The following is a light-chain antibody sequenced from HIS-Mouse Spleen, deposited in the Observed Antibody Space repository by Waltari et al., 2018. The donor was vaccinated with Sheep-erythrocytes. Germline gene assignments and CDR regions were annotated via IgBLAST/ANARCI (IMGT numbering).Light chain of an antibody. J-gene: IGLJ1*01. CDR1: SSDVGGYNY. V-gene: IGLV2-11*01. CDR3: CSYAGSYNHV. CDR2: DVS. Sequence: QSALTQPRPVSGSPGQSVTISCTGTSSDVGGYNYVSWYQQHPGKAPKLMIYDVSKRPSGVPDRFSGSKSGNTASLTIPGLQAEDEADYYCCSYAGSYNHVFATGTKVTVL.